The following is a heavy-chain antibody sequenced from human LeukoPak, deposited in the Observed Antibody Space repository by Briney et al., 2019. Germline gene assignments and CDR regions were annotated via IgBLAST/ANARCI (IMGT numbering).Heavy chain of an antibody. Sequence: AGGSLRLSCAASGFIFSSYSMNWVRQAPGKGLEWVSYIGIRSSDTYYADSVKGRFTISRDNARNSLYLQMNTLRAEDTAIYYCARDHVWAFDIWGQGIRVTVSS. CDR3: ARDHVWAFDI. J-gene: IGHJ3*02. V-gene: IGHV3-21*05. D-gene: IGHD3-16*01. CDR2: IGIRSSDT. CDR1: GFIFSSYS.